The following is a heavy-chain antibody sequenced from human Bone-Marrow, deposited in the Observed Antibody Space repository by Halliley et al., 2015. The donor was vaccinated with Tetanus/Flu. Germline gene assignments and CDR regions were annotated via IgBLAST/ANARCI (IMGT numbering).Heavy chain of an antibody. D-gene: IGHD3-9*01. V-gene: IGHV3-43*02. J-gene: IGHJ6*02. CDR3: AKDLRRSTSYFYGMGV. CDR2: ISAKGIPT. Sequence: ISAKGIPTEYASSVKGRFTIHRDNSKNSLYLQMNNLRPDDTAVYYCAKDLRRSTSYFYGMGVWGQGTTVTVSS.